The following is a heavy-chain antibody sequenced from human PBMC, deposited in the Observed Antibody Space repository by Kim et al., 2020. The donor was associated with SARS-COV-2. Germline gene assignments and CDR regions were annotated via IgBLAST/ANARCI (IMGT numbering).Heavy chain of an antibody. D-gene: IGHD3-10*01. Sequence: ASVKVSCKASGYTFNNYDINWVRQAPGQGPEWMGWMNPNSGNTGYAQKFQGRVTMTRSTSTSTAYMELSSLRSDDTAVYFCARGFGMFRGVLFAYWGQGTMVTVSS. V-gene: IGHV1-8*02. CDR2: MNPNSGNT. J-gene: IGHJ4*02. CDR3: ARGFGMFRGVLFAY. CDR1: GYTFNNYD.